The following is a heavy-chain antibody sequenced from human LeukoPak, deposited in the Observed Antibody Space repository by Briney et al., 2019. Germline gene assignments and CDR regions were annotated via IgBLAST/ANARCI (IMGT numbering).Heavy chain of an antibody. CDR2: IDASGGAI. Sequence: GGSLRLSCAASGFTFSNYAMSWVRQAPGKGLEWVSSIDASGGAIYYADSVRGRFTISRDNSKNTFYLQMNSLRAEDTAVYSCAKGSGSGWYGWFAPWGQGTLVTVSS. CDR1: GFTFSNYA. J-gene: IGHJ5*02. CDR3: AKGSGSGWYGWFAP. D-gene: IGHD6-19*01. V-gene: IGHV3-23*01.